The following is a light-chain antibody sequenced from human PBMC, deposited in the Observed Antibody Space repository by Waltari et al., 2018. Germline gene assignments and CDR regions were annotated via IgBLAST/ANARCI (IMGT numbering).Light chain of an antibody. V-gene: IGKV3-20*01. CDR1: QSVSRT. Sequence: EIVLMQSAGTLSLSPGERATLSCRASQSVSRTLAWYQQKPGQAPRLLIYCASTTATGIPNRFSGSGAGTDFSLTISRLEPGDFAVYYCQHYVRLPVTFGQGTKVEIK. CDR3: QHYVRLPVT. J-gene: IGKJ1*01. CDR2: CAS.